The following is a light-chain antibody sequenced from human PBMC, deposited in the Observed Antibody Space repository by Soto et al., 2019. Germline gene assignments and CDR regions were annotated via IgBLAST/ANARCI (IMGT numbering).Light chain of an antibody. Sequence: QSAPTQPPSASGSLGQSVIIPCTGTSSDVGGYDHVSWYQQHPGKAPKLMIYEVTERPAGVPNRFSGSKSGNTASLTVSGLQAEDEADYYCSSDAGNYNYVFGTGTQLTVL. J-gene: IGLJ1*01. CDR3: SSDAGNYNYV. CDR1: SSDVGGYDH. V-gene: IGLV2-8*01. CDR2: EVT.